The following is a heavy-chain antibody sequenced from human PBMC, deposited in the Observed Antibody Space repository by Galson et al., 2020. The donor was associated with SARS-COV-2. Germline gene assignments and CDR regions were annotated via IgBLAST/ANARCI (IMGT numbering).Heavy chain of an antibody. Sequence: ETSETLFLTCTVSGGSISSGGYYWSWIRQHPGKGLEWIGYIYYSGSTYYNPSLKSRVTISVDTSKNQFSLKLSSVTAADTAVYYCARDTGYCSGGSCYWSGMDVWGQGTTVTVSS. CDR2: IYYSGST. V-gene: IGHV4-31*03. CDR3: ARDTGYCSGGSCYWSGMDV. CDR1: GGSISSGGYY. J-gene: IGHJ6*02. D-gene: IGHD2-15*01.